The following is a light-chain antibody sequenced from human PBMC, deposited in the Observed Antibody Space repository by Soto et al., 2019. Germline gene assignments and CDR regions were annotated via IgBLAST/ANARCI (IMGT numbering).Light chain of an antibody. V-gene: IGLV1-44*01. CDR2: SNN. CDR1: SSNIGSKT. CDR3: EAWDDSLNGVV. J-gene: IGLJ3*02. Sequence: QSVLPQPPSASGTPGQRVPLSCSGSSSNIGSKTVNWYQQLPGTAPKLLIYSNNQRTSGFPDRFWGSKSGTSASLAISGLQSEDEADYYCEAWDDSLNGVVFGGGTKLTVL.